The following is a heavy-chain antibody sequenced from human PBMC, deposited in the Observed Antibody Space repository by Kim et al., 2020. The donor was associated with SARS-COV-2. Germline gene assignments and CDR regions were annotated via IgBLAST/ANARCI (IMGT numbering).Heavy chain of an antibody. CDR1: GGSISSSSYY. CDR2: IYYSGST. D-gene: IGHD2-15*01. CDR3: ARRVGDKHRSVYFDY. V-gene: IGHV4-39*01. Sequence: SETLSLTCTVSGGSISSSSYYWGWIRQPPGKGLEWIGSIYYSGSTYYNPSLKSRVTISVDTSKNQFSLKLSSVTAADTAVYYCARRVGDKHRSVYFDYWGQGTLVTVSS. J-gene: IGHJ4*02.